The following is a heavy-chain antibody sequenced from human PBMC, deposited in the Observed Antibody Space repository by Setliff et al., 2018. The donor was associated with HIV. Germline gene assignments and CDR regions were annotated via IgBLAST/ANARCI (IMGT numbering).Heavy chain of an antibody. CDR1: GFIFSSYD. D-gene: IGHD2-15*01. Sequence: LRLSCAASGFIFSSYDMHWVRQAPGKGLEWVAFIRYDGSNKYYVDSVKGRFTISRDNSKNTMYLQMNSLRAEDTAVYYCAKDGQGYCSGGSCYPDYWGQGTLVTVSS. CDR3: AKDGQGYCSGGSCYPDY. CDR2: IRYDGSNK. J-gene: IGHJ4*02. V-gene: IGHV3-30*02.